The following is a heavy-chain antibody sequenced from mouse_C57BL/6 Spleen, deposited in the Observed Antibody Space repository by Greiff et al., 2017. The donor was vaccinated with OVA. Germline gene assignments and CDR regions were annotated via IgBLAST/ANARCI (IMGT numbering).Heavy chain of an antibody. CDR2: IHPNSGST. Sequence: QVQLQQPGAELVKPGASVKLSCKASGYTFTSYWMHWVKQRPGQGLEWIGMIHPNSGSTNSNEKFKSKATLTVDKSSSTAYMQLSSLTSEDSAVYYCARSLTTVVDYFDYWGQGTTLTVSS. J-gene: IGHJ2*01. D-gene: IGHD1-1*01. CDR1: GYTFTSYW. CDR3: ARSLTTVVDYFDY. V-gene: IGHV1-64*01.